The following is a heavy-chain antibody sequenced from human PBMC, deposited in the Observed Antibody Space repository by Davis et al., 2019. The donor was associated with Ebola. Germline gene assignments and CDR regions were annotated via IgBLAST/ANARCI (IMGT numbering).Heavy chain of an antibody. J-gene: IGHJ6*02. Sequence: AASVKVSCKASGGTFSSYAISWVRQAPGQGLEWMGRIIPILGIANYAQKFQGRVTITADKSTSTAYMELSSLRSEDTAVYYCAKGKWSTSSESLYNYAIDVWGQGTTVSVSS. D-gene: IGHD6-6*01. CDR3: AKGKWSTSSESLYNYAIDV. CDR2: IIPILGIA. V-gene: IGHV1-69*04. CDR1: GGTFSSYA.